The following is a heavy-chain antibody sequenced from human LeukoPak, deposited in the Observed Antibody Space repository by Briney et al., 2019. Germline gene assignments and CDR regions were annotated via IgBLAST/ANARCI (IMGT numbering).Heavy chain of an antibody. D-gene: IGHD6-25*01. CDR3: ARTSRLLFDY. Sequence: SETLSLTCTVSGGSISSYYWSWIRQPPGKGLEWIGYIYYSGSTNYNPSLKSRVTISVDTSKNQFSLKLSSVTAADTAVYYCARTSRLLFDYWGRGTLVTVSS. J-gene: IGHJ4*02. CDR2: IYYSGST. CDR1: GGSISSYY. V-gene: IGHV4-59*01.